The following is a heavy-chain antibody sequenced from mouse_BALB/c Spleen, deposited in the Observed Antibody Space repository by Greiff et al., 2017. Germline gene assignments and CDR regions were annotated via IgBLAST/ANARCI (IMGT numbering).Heavy chain of an antibody. CDR2: IDPENGNT. CDR3: ALYDYDGAWFAY. Sequence: EVQLQESGAELVRPGALVKLSCKASGFNIKDYYMHWVKQRPEQGLEWIGWIDPENGNTIYDPKFQGKASITADTSSNTAYLQLSSLTSEDTAVYYCALYDYDGAWFAYWGQGTLVTVSA. D-gene: IGHD2-4*01. J-gene: IGHJ3*01. V-gene: IGHV14-1*02. CDR1: GFNIKDYY.